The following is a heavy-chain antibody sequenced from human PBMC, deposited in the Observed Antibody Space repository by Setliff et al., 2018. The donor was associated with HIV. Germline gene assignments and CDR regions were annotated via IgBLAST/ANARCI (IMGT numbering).Heavy chain of an antibody. Sequence: TLSLTCDVSGGSISSFNWWSWVRQSPGKGLEWIGEIYHGGTTKYNPSLKSRVTMSVDRPNNHFSLRLTSVTAADTAVYFCARTNRWELLSPYFDAWGQGTLVTVSS. CDR3: ARTNRWELLSPYFDA. CDR2: IYHGGTT. J-gene: IGHJ4*02. CDR1: GGSISSFNW. V-gene: IGHV4-4*01. D-gene: IGHD1-7*01.